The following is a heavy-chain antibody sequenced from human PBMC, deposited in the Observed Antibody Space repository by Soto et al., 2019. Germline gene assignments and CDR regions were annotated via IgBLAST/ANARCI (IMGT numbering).Heavy chain of an antibody. D-gene: IGHD3-16*01. Sequence: QITLKESGPTLVEPTQTLTLTCTYSGFSLRTTGVGVGWIRQPPGKALEWLGIIYWNDDKRYSPSLKNRFTLTSDISKSQVVLTMTNMDPVDTATYYCAHTWGLPFAYWGQGTLFIVSS. CDR2: IYWNDDK. J-gene: IGHJ4*02. V-gene: IGHV2-5*01. CDR1: GFSLRTTGVG. CDR3: AHTWGLPFAY.